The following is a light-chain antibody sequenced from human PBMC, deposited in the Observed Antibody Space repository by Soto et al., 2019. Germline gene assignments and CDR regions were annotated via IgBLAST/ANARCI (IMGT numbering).Light chain of an antibody. Sequence: AIQMTQSPSSLSASVGDRVTITCRASQGTRSDLGWYQQKPGRAPKLLIYAASILQSGVPSRFSGSGSGTDFTLPISSLQPEDLATYYCLQDYNYPRTFGQGTNLEIK. V-gene: IGKV1-6*01. CDR2: AAS. CDR1: QGTRSD. CDR3: LQDYNYPRT. J-gene: IGKJ2*01.